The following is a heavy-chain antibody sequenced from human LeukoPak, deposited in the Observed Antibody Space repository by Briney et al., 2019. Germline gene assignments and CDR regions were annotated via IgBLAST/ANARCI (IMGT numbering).Heavy chain of an antibody. V-gene: IGHV1-46*01. CDR1: GYTFTSYY. D-gene: IGHD5-12*01. J-gene: IGHJ5*02. CDR3: ARDQSYSGYDFYWFDP. CDR2: INPSGGST. Sequence: GASVKVSCKASGYTFTSYYMHWVRQAPGRGLEWMGLINPSGGSTSYAQKFQGRVTMTRDTSTSTVYMELSSLRSEDTAVYYCARDQSYSGYDFYWFDPWGQGTLVTVSS.